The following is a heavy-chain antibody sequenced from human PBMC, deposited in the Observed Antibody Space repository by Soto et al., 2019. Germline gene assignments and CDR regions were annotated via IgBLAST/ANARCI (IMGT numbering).Heavy chain of an antibody. J-gene: IGHJ4*02. V-gene: IGHV4-61*01. CDR3: ARDKVAAAGFDY. CDR1: GGSVSSGSYY. Sequence: SETLSLTCTVSGGSVSSGSYYWSWIRQPPGKGLEWIGNIYYSGSTNYNPSLKSRVTISVDTSKNQFSLKLSSVTAADTAVYYCARDKVAAAGFDYWGQGTLVTVSS. CDR2: IYYSGST. D-gene: IGHD6-13*01.